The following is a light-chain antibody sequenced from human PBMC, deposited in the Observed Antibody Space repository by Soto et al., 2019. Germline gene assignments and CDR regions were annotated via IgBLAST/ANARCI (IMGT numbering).Light chain of an antibody. Sequence: DIQMTQSPSTLSASVGDRVTITCRASQSISYRLAWYQQKPGKAPKLLIYDASNLESGVPSTFSGSGSGTEFTLTITSLQPDDFATYYCQQYNSYSWTFGHGTKVEIK. CDR1: QSISYR. CDR3: QQYNSYSWT. CDR2: DAS. J-gene: IGKJ1*01. V-gene: IGKV1-5*01.